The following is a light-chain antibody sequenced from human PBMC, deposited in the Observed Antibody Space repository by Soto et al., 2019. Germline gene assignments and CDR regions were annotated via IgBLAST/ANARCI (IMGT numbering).Light chain of an antibody. CDR3: QHYDSTPPT. J-gene: IGKJ1*01. CDR1: QSVNSNY. CDR2: GAS. Sequence: EIVLTQSPGTLSLSPGERATLSCRASQSVNSNYLAWYQRKPGQAPRLLIYGASNRATDIPYRFSASGSGTYFTLTITRLEAEDFAVYYCQHYDSTPPTFGQGTKVEVK. V-gene: IGKV3-20*01.